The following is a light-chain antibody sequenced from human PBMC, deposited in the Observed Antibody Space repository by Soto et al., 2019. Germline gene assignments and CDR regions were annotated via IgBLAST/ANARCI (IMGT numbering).Light chain of an antibody. V-gene: IGLV2-14*03. Sequence: QSVLTQPASVSGSPGQSIAISCTETSSDVGDYNYVSWYQQHPGKAPKLMIYDVSERPSGVSNRFSGSKSGNTASLTISGLQAEDEADYYCSSYTSSNTLYLFGTGTKVTVL. J-gene: IGLJ1*01. CDR1: SSDVGDYNY. CDR3: SSYTSSNTLYL. CDR2: DVS.